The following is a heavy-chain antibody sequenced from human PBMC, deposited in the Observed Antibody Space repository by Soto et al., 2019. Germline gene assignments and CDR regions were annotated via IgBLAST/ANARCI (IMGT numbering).Heavy chain of an antibody. D-gene: IGHD2-2*02. V-gene: IGHV1-69*13. CDR2: IIPIFGTA. J-gene: IGHJ6*02. Sequence: GASVKVSCKSSGVTFSSYAISWVRQAPGQGLEWMGGIIPIFGTANYAQKFQGRVTSTADESTSTAYMELSSLRSEDTAVYYCASDRSVVVPADIGGFLDYYGMDVWGQGTTVTVSS. CDR1: GVTFSSYA. CDR3: ASDRSVVVPADIGGFLDYYGMDV.